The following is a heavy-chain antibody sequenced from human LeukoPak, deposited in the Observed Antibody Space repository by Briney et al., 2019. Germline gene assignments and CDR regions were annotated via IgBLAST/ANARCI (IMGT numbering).Heavy chain of an antibody. J-gene: IGHJ6*03. Sequence: SGGSLRLSCEASGFSFSDYGMHWVRQAPGKGLEWVAFIRYDGSNKYYADSVKGRFTVSRDNSQSTLYLQMNSLRVEDTAVYYCAKRVVIKSTDYFYYYIHVRGKGTTVTVSS. D-gene: IGHD3-3*01. CDR2: IRYDGSNK. V-gene: IGHV3-30*02. CDR1: GFSFSDYG. CDR3: AKRVVIKSTDYFYYYIHV.